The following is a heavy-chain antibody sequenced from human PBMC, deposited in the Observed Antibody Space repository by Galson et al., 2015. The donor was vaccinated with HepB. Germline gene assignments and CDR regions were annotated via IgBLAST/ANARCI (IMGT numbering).Heavy chain of an antibody. J-gene: IGHJ4*02. V-gene: IGHV1-69*04. CDR3: ASGFKGMAAAEVPGY. CDR2: IIPILGIA. D-gene: IGHD6-13*01. CDR1: GGTFSSYA. Sequence: SVKVSCKASGGTFSSYAISWVRQAPGQGLEWMGRIIPILGIANYAQKFQGRVTITADKSTSTAYMELSSLRSEDTAVYYCASGFKGMAAAEVPGYWGQGTLVTVSS.